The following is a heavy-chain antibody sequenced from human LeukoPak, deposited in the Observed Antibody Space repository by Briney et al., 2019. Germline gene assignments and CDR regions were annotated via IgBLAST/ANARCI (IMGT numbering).Heavy chain of an antibody. J-gene: IGHJ4*02. CDR1: GFTFSSYG. Sequence: GGSLRLSCAASGFTFSSYGMHWVRQAPGKGLEWVAFIRYDGSNKYYADSVKGRFTISRDNSKNTLYLQMNSLRAEDTAIYYCVRDYVWGTSESDYWGQGILVTVSS. CDR2: IRYDGSNK. V-gene: IGHV3-30*02. D-gene: IGHD3-16*01. CDR3: VRDYVWGTSESDY.